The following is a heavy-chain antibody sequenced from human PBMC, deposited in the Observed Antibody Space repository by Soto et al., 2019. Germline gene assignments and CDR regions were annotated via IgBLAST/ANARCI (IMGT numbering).Heavy chain of an antibody. J-gene: IGHJ4*02. CDR1: GGSISSSSYY. D-gene: IGHD3-22*01. Sequence: SETLSLTCTVSGGSISSSSYYWGWIRQPPGKGLEWIGSIYYSGSTNYNPSLKSRVTISVDTSKNQFSLKLSSVTAADTAVYYCARDAKSSHYYDSSGYGPTFDYWGQGTLVTVSS. CDR2: IYYSGST. V-gene: IGHV4-39*07. CDR3: ARDAKSSHYYDSSGYGPTFDY.